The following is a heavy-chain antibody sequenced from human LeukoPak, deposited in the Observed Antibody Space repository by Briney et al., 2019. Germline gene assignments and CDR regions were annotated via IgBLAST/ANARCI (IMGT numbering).Heavy chain of an antibody. J-gene: IGHJ4*02. CDR3: ARVQTPYSSSAPAAPYESDY. V-gene: IGHV3-7*01. CDR1: GFPFSSHW. D-gene: IGHD6-6*01. CDR2: ISHDGSEK. Sequence: GGSLRLSCAASGFPFSSHWLSWFRQSPGKGLEWVAHISHDGSEKHYVDSVKGRFTISRDNARNSQFLQMKSLRAEDTAVYYCARVQTPYSSSAPAAPYESDYWGQGTLVTVSS.